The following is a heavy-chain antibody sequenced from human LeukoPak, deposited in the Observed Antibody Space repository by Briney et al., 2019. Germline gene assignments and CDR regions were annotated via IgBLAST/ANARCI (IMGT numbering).Heavy chain of an antibody. CDR2: ISYDGSNK. D-gene: IGHD1-26*01. V-gene: IGHV3-30*03. J-gene: IGHJ4*02. CDR1: GFTFSSYA. Sequence: GGSLRLSCAASGFTFSSYAMHWVRQAPGKGLEWEAAISYDGSNKYYADSVKGRFTISADNSKNTLYLQMNSLRIEDTAVYYCARAVGYGGRSPANYWGQGTLVTVSS. CDR3: ARAVGYGGRSPANY.